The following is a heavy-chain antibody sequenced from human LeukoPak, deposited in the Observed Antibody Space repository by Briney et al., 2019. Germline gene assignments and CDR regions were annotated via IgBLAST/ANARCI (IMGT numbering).Heavy chain of an antibody. J-gene: IGHJ4*02. CDR1: GFTFSSYS. CDR2: ISSSSSYI. CDR3: ARATRPGIAVATDY. D-gene: IGHD6-19*01. V-gene: IGHV3-21*01. Sequence: GGSLRLSCAASGFTFSSYSMNWVRQAPGKGLEWVSSISSSSSYIYYADSVKGRFTISRDNAKNSLYLQMNSLRAEDTAVHYCARATRPGIAVATDYWGQGTLVTVSS.